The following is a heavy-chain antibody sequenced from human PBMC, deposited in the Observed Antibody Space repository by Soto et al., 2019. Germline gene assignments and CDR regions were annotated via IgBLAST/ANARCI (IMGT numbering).Heavy chain of an antibody. D-gene: IGHD2-2*01. CDR3: AGLFVVVPAYSTGDYYYGMDV. CDR2: IDPSDSYT. J-gene: IGHJ6*02. Sequence: PGETLKISCKGSGYSFTSYWISWVRQMPGKGLEWMGRIDPSDSYTNYSTSFQGHVTISADKSISTAYLQWSSLKASDTAMYYCAGLFVVVPAYSTGDYYYGMDVWGQGTTVTVSS. CDR1: GYSFTSYW. V-gene: IGHV5-10-1*01.